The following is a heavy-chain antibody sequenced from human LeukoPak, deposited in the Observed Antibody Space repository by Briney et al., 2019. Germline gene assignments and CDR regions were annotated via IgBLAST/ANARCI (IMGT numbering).Heavy chain of an antibody. D-gene: IGHD1-26*01. J-gene: IGHJ4*02. Sequence: GASVKVSFTASGYTFTIYDINLVRHAPGQGLERMGWMNPNSGNTGYGQKFQGRVTMTRNTSISTDYIELSSLRSEDTAVYYCARGSELYYDYWGQGTLVTVSS. V-gene: IGHV1-8*01. CDR2: MNPNSGNT. CDR3: ARGSELYYDY. CDR1: GYTFTIYD.